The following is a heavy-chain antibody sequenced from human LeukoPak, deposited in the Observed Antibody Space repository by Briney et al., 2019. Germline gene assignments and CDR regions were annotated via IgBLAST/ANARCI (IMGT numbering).Heavy chain of an antibody. Sequence: SETLSLTCTVSGGSISSGDYYWSWIRQPPGKGLERIGYIYYSGSTYYNPSLKSRVTISVDTSKNQFSLKLSSVTAADTAVYYCARGRGYYDSSGYYYGNDAFDIWGQGTMVTVSS. CDR2: IYYSGST. J-gene: IGHJ3*02. CDR1: GGSISSGDYY. CDR3: ARGRGYYDSSGYYYGNDAFDI. D-gene: IGHD3-22*01. V-gene: IGHV4-30-4*01.